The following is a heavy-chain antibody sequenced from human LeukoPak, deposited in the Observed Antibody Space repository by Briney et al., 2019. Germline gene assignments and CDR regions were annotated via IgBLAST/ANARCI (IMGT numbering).Heavy chain of an antibody. CDR2: ISGSGGST. J-gene: IGHJ4*02. CDR1: GFTFSSYG. CDR3: AKDKSSSWEPIDY. Sequence: GGSLRLSCAASGFTFSSYGMSWVRQAPGKGLEWVSAISGSGGSTYYADSVKGRFTISRDNSKNTLYLQMNSLRAEDTAVYYCAKDKSSSWEPIDYWGQGTLVTVSS. V-gene: IGHV3-23*01. D-gene: IGHD6-13*01.